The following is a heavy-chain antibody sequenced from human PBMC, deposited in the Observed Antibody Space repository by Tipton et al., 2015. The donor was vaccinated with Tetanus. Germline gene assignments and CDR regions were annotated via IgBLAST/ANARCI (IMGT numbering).Heavy chain of an antibody. J-gene: IGHJ4*02. CDR1: GVSISSYY. CDR3: ARATEHDIMTGYDN. D-gene: IGHD3-9*01. V-gene: IGHV4-59*01. CDR2: IFYAGST. Sequence: TLSLTCTVSGVSISSYYWSWIRQSPGKGLEWIGYIFYAGSTNSNPSLKSRVTISVAKAKNQFSLKLTSVTAADTAVYYCARATEHDIMTGYDNWGPGTQVTVSS.